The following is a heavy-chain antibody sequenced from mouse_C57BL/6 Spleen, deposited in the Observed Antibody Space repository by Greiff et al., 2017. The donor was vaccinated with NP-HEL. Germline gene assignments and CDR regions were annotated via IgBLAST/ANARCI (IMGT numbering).Heavy chain of an antibody. J-gene: IGHJ2*01. D-gene: IGHD4-1*01. CDR1: GYAFSSSW. V-gene: IGHV1-82*01. CDR3: ARSWGFDY. Sequence: VKLMESGPELVKPGASVKISCKASGYAFSSSWMNWVKQRPGKGLEWIGRIYPGDGDTNYNGKFKGKATLTADKSSSTAYMQLSSLTSEDSAVYFCARSWGFDYWGQGTTLTVSS. CDR2: IYPGDGDT.